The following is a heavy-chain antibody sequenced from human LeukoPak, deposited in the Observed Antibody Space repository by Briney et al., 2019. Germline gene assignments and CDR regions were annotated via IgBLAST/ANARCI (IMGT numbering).Heavy chain of an antibody. V-gene: IGHV4-59*02. CDR1: GGSVSDYY. CDR3: ASRKLGNDY. J-gene: IGHJ4*02. Sequence: SETLSLTCTISGGSVSDYYWSWIRQSPGKGLEWIGYIYHTGSTSYRPSLKSRVTISADTSQSQFSLKLSSVTAADTAVYYCASRKLGNDYWGQGTLVTVSS. CDR2: IYHTGST. D-gene: IGHD7-27*01.